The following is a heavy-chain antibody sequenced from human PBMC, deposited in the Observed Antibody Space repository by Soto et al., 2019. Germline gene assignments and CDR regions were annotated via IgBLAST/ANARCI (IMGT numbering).Heavy chain of an antibody. CDR3: ARGRRTDGGIDY. Sequence: QVQLVESGGGVVQPGRSLRLSCAASGFTFNTYGMHWVRQGPGKGLEWVANIDGGKEYYIDFVKGRFTISRDNSKNTLYLQMNSLRAEDTALYYCARGRRTDGGIDYWGQGTLVTVSS. CDR2: IDGGKE. CDR1: GFTFNTYG. J-gene: IGHJ4*02. V-gene: IGHV3-33*01. D-gene: IGHD3-16*01.